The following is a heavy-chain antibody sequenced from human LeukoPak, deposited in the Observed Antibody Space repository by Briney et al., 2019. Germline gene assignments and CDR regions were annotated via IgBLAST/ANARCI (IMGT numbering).Heavy chain of an antibody. CDR2: IYSGGTT. Sequence: GGSWGFSCAPPGFSAITGYLTGVGKAPGKGREWVSVIYSGGTTYHADSVKGRFTISRDNSKNTVYLQMNSLRAEDTALYYCARGGTSGYHLAQWGQGTLVTVSS. D-gene: IGHD3-22*01. CDR3: ARGGTSGYHLAQ. J-gene: IGHJ4*02. V-gene: IGHV3-66*01. CDR1: GFSAITGY.